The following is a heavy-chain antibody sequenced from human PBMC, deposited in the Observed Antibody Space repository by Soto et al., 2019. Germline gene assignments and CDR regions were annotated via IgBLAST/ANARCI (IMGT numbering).Heavy chain of an antibody. J-gene: IGHJ4*02. V-gene: IGHV4-4*02. CDR3: ARNVAVAPRIFDY. CDR1: GGSSSSSNW. CDR2: IYHSGST. D-gene: IGHD6-19*01. Sequence: SETVSLTCAVSGGSSSSSNWWSWVRQPPGKGLEWIGEIYHSGSTNYNPSLKSRVTISVDKSKNQFSLKLSSVTAADTAVYYCARNVAVAPRIFDYWGKGTLVTVSS.